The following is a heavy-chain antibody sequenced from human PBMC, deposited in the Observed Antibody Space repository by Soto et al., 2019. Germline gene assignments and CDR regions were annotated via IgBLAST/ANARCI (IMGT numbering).Heavy chain of an antibody. CDR3: ARDKWYDFWSSYLPGHYYYGMDV. D-gene: IGHD3-3*01. J-gene: IGHJ6*02. CDR1: GFTFSSYA. CDR2: ISYDGSNK. V-gene: IGHV3-30-3*01. Sequence: LRLSCAASGFTFSSYAMHWVRQAPGKGLEWVAVISYDGSNKYYADSVKGRFTISRDNSKNTLYLQMNSLRAEDTAVYYCARDKWYDFWSSYLPGHYYYGMDVWGQGTTVTVSS.